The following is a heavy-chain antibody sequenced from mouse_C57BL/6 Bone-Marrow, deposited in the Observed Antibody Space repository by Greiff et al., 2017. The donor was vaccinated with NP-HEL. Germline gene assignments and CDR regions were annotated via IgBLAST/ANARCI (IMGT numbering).Heavy chain of an antibody. CDR1: GFNIKDDY. J-gene: IGHJ3*01. V-gene: IGHV14-4*01. D-gene: IGHD2-5*01. CDR3: TTGSNYVTY. CDR2: IDPENGDT. Sequence: DVQLVESGAELVRPGASVKLSCTASGFNIKDDYMHWVKQRPEQGLEWIGWIDPENGDTEYASKFQGKATITADTSSNTAYLQLSSLTSEDTAVYYCTTGSNYVTYWGQGTLVTVSA.